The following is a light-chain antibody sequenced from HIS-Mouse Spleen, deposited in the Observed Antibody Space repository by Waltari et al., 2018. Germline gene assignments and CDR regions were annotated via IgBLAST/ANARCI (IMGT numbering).Light chain of an antibody. V-gene: IGLV3-10*01. CDR3: YSTDSSGNHRV. CDR1: ALPKKY. J-gene: IGLJ2*01. CDR2: EDS. Sequence: VSPGQTARITCSGAALPKKYAYWYQQKSGQAPVLVIYEDSKRPSRIPERFSGSSSGTMATLTISGAQVEDEADYYCYSTDSSGNHRVFGGGTKLTVL.